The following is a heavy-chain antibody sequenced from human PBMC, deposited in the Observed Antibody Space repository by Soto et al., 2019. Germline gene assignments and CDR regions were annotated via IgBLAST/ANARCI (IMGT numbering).Heavy chain of an antibody. CDR3: TGITWFRGMDV. D-gene: IGHD3-10*01. V-gene: IGHV6-1*01. J-gene: IGHJ6*02. Sequence: SQTLSLTFAISGDSVSSNSAALNWIRQSPSRGLEWLGRTYYNSKWNNDYALSVKSRITINPDTSKKQFSLHLYSVTPEDTAVYYCTGITWFRGMDVWGQGTPVTVSS. CDR1: GDSVSSNSAA. CDR2: TYYNSKWNN.